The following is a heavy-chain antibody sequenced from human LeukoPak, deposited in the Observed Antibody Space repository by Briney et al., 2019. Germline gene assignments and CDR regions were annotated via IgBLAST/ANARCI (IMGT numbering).Heavy chain of an antibody. CDR3: ARGGWDGSYYYYYMDV. CDR1: GYTFTSYD. V-gene: IGHV1-8*01. CDR2: MNPNSGNT. J-gene: IGHJ6*03. D-gene: IGHD1-26*01. Sequence: ASVKVSCKASGYTFTSYDINWVRQATGQGLEWMGWMNPNSGNTGYAQKFQGRVTMTRNTSISTAYMELSSLRSEDTAVYYCARGGWDGSYYYYYMDVWGKGTTVTISS.